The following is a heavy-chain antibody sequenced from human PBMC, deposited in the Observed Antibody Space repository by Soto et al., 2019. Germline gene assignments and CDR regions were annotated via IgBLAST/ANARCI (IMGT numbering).Heavy chain of an antibody. Sequence: EVPLVESGGGLVQPGGSLKLSCAASGFTFSGSGMHWVRQASGKGLEWVGRIRRKASSDATAYAASVKGRFTISRDDSKNTAYLQMNSLKTEDTAVYYCTRQVSFYYDSSGYSLFDYWGQGTLVIVSS. CDR2: IRRKASSDAT. V-gene: IGHV3-73*02. CDR1: GFTFSGSG. D-gene: IGHD3-22*01. J-gene: IGHJ4*02. CDR3: TRQVSFYYDSSGYSLFDY.